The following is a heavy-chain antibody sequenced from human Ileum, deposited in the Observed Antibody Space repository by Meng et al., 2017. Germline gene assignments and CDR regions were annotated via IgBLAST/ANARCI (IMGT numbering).Heavy chain of an antibody. V-gene: IGHV4-34*02. CDR3: AREGSWFGADY. J-gene: IGHJ4*02. CDR2: VNHDGGT. CDR1: GASFTGYS. Sequence: QVQPKQGGAGLLTPSETLSLTCTVYGASFTGYSWTWIRQSPGKGLEWIGEVNHDGGTNYSPSLKSRVIISIDTSKNQFSLKLTAVTATDAAVYYCAREGSWFGADYWGQGTLVTVSS. D-gene: IGHD3-10*01.